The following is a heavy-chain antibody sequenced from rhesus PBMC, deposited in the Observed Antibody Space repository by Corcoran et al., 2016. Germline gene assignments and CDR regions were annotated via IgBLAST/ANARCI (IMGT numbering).Heavy chain of an antibody. CDR2: IYGIGCSP. CDR1: GGAIRDSYY. D-gene: IGHD6-13*01. Sequence: QVPLQESGPGLVKPSETLSLTCAVSGGAIRDSYYWSWIRQPPGNGLEWIEYIYGIGCSPDDTPSVRSRLTMSTDTSKHQCSLKLSSVTAADTAVYYCARFVISWSWGFDYWGLGVLVTVSS. J-gene: IGHJ4*01. CDR3: ARFVISWSWGFDY. V-gene: IGHV4S7*01.